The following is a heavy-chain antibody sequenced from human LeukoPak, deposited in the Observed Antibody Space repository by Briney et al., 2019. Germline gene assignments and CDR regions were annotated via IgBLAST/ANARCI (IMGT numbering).Heavy chain of an antibody. V-gene: IGHV4-4*07. J-gene: IGHJ4*02. CDR3: ARRAEAGKYFDY. CDR2: IYTSGST. CDR1: GGSISSYY. Sequence: SESLSLTCTVSGGSISSYYWSWIRQPAGKGLEWIGRIYTSGSTNYNPSLKSGVTMSADTSKNQFSLKLSSVTAADTSVYYCARRAEAGKYFDYWGQGTLVTVSS. D-gene: IGHD6-13*01.